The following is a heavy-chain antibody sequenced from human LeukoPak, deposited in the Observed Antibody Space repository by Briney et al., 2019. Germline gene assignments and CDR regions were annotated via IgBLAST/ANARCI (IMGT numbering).Heavy chain of an antibody. V-gene: IGHV1-69*13. CDR1: GGTFSSYA. J-gene: IGHJ6*02. Sequence: GASVKVSCKASGGTFSSYAISWVRQAPGQGLEWMGGVIPIFGTANYAQKFQGRVTITADESTSTAYMELSSLRSEDTAVYYCARGPGVVQPNYDFWSGYLNYYYYGMDVWGQGTTVTVSS. CDR3: ARGPGVVQPNYDFWSGYLNYYYYGMDV. D-gene: IGHD3-3*01. CDR2: VIPIFGTA.